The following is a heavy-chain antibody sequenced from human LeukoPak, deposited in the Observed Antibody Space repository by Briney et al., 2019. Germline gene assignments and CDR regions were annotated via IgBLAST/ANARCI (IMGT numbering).Heavy chain of an antibody. CDR1: GFTVSSNY. J-gene: IGHJ4*02. V-gene: IGHV3-66*01. Sequence: GGSLRLSCAASGFTVSSNYMSWVRQAPGKGLEWVSVIYSGGSTYYADSVKGRFTISRDNSKNTLYLQMNSLRAEDTAVYYCARDSRRILPSDWGQGTLVTVSS. D-gene: IGHD2-15*01. CDR3: ARDSRRILPSD. CDR2: IYSGGST.